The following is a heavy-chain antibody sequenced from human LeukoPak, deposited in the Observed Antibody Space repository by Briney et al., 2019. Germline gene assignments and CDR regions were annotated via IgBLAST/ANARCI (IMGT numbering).Heavy chain of an antibody. CDR2: INAGVGNT. Sequence: ASVKVSCKASGYTFSSYAIHWVRQAPGQGLEWTGWINAGVGNTKYSEKFQDRVTVTRDTPATTAYMELSSLRAEDTAVYYCARAGRPMIGGVTPLEHFDSWGQGTLVTVSS. D-gene: IGHD3-10*01. V-gene: IGHV1-3*01. J-gene: IGHJ4*02. CDR1: GYTFSSYA. CDR3: ARAGRPMIGGVTPLEHFDS.